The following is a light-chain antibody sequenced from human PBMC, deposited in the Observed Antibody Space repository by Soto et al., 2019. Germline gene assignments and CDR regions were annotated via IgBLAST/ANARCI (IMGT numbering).Light chain of an antibody. CDR2: DVI. CDR3: SSYTSSSSS. V-gene: IGLV2-14*01. Sequence: QSALTQPASVSGSPGQSITISCTGTSSDVGGYNYVSWYQQHPGKSPKLMIYDVINRPSGVSNRVSGSKSGNTASLTISGLKAEDEADYSCSSYTSSSSSFGGGTKVTVL. J-gene: IGLJ2*01. CDR1: SSDVGGYNY.